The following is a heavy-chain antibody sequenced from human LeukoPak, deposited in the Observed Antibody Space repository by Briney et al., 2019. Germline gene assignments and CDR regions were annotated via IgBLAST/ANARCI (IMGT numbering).Heavy chain of an antibody. CDR1: GFTFSSYS. J-gene: IGHJ6*03. Sequence: NAGGSLRLSCAASGFTFSSYSMNWVRQAPGKGLEWVSSTSSSSSYIYYADSVKGRFTISRDNAKNSLYLQMNSLRAEDTAVYYCASETGDYPLYYCYYMDVWGKGTTVTVSS. D-gene: IGHD4-17*01. CDR3: ASETGDYPLYYCYYMDV. V-gene: IGHV3-21*01. CDR2: TSSSSSYI.